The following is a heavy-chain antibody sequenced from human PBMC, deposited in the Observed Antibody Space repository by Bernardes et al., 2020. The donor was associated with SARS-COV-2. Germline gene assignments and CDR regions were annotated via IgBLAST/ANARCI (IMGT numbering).Heavy chain of an antibody. Sequence: ASVKVSCKASGYTFTGYYMHWVRQAPGQGLEWMGWINPNSGGTNYAQKFQGWVTMTRDTSISTAYMELSRLRSDDTAVYYCARAGSSGRGYYYYGMDVWGQATTVTVPS. J-gene: IGHJ6*02. CDR3: ARAGSSGRGYYYYGMDV. D-gene: IGHD6-25*01. CDR2: INPNSGGT. CDR1: GYTFTGYY. V-gene: IGHV1-2*04.